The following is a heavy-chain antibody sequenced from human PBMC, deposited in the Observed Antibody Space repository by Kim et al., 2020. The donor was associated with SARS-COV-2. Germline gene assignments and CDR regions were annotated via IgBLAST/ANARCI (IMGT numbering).Heavy chain of an antibody. V-gene: IGHV1-69*01. Sequence: FQGRVTITADESTSPAYMELSSLRSEDTAVYYCARDVTYYYDSSANWFDPWGQGTLVTVSS. J-gene: IGHJ5*02. D-gene: IGHD3-22*01. CDR3: ARDVTYYYDSSANWFDP.